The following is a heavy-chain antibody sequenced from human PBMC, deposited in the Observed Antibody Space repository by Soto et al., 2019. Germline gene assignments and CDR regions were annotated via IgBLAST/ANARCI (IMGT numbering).Heavy chain of an antibody. CDR2: ISAYNGNT. V-gene: IGHV1-18*01. Sequence: ASVKVSCKASGYTFTSYGISWVRQAPGQGLEWMGWISAYNGNTNYAQKLQGRVTMTTDTSASTAYMELRSLRSDDTAVYYCARESHEFWSGFMDYNWFHPSGQGTLVTVSS. CDR1: GYTFTSYG. J-gene: IGHJ5*02. D-gene: IGHD3-3*01. CDR3: ARESHEFWSGFMDYNWFHP.